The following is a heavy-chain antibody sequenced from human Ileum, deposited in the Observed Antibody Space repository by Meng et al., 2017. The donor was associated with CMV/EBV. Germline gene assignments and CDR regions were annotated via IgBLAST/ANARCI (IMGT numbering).Heavy chain of an antibody. CDR3: ASGRLQFTPSALQH. CDR1: GEPLNGFF. V-gene: IGHV4-34*01. CDR2: VNNRGRT. Sequence: QVQFHQWGAGLLKPSETLSLTCAVSGEPLNGFFCSWIRQPPGRGLEWIGEVNNRGRTNYNPSLKSRLTISIDTSKRQLSLMVTSVTAADSAIYYCASGRLQFTPSALQHWGPGTLVTVSS. J-gene: IGHJ1*01. D-gene: IGHD5-24*01.